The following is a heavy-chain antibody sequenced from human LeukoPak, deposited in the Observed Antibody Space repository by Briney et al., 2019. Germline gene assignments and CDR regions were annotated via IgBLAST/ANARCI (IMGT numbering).Heavy chain of an antibody. CDR2: IYTSGST. CDR3: VRDIRKVGAIVLGKNKNWFDP. D-gene: IGHD1-26*01. Sequence: SETLSLTCTVSGGSISSYYWSWIRQPPGKGLEWIGRIYTSGSTNYNPSLKSRVTMSVDTSKNQFSLKLSSVTAADTAVYYCVRDIRKVGAIVLGKNKNWFDPGGQGTLVTVSS. CDR1: GGSISSYY. V-gene: IGHV4-4*07. J-gene: IGHJ5*02.